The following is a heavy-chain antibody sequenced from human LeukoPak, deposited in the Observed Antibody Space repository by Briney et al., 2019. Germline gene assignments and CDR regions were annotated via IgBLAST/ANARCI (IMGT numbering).Heavy chain of an antibody. CDR2: ISSSGSTI. V-gene: IGHV3-48*03. J-gene: IGHJ4*02. D-gene: IGHD3-10*01. CDR1: GFPFGGI. Sequence: GGSLKLPLAALGFPFGGIERNRVRQDPRKGLGWVSYISSSGSTIYYADSVKGRFTISRDNAKNSLYLQMNSLRAEDTAVYYCARLLLWFGELSDYWGQGTLVTVSS. CDR3: ARLLLWFGELSDY.